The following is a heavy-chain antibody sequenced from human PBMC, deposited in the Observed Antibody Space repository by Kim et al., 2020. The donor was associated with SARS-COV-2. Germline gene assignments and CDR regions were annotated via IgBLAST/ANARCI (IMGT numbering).Heavy chain of an antibody. Sequence: SQTLSLTCAISGDSVSSNSAAWNWIRQSPSRGLEWLGRTYYRSKWYNDYAESVKSRIIINADTSKNQFSLQLNSVIPEDTAVYYCARQNGRSGYQGIDVWGQGTTVTVSS. D-gene: IGHD3-3*01. CDR3: ARQNGRSGYQGIDV. CDR2: TYYRSKWYN. V-gene: IGHV6-1*01. J-gene: IGHJ6*02. CDR1: GDSVSSNSAA.